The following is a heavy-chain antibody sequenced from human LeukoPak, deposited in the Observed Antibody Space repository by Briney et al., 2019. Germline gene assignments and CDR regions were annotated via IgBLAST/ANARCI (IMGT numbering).Heavy chain of an antibody. V-gene: IGHV4-59*01. Sequence: SETLSLTCAVYGGSFSGYYWSWIRQPPGKGLEWIGYIYHSGYSNYKPSLKSRVTISVDTSKNQFSLELSSVTAADTAVYYCARGPLGSGYTYFDYWGQGTLVTVSS. D-gene: IGHD5-12*01. CDR1: GGSFSGYY. J-gene: IGHJ4*02. CDR3: ARGPLGSGYTYFDY. CDR2: IYHSGYS.